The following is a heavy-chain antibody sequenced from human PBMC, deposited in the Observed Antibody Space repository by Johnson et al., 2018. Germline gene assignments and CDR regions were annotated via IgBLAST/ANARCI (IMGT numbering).Heavy chain of an antibody. D-gene: IGHD3-10*01. Sequence: QVQLVQSGGGVVQPGRSLRLSCAASGFSFSSYVMHWVRQAPGKGLEWVAVIWYDGSNKYYADSVKGRFTISRDNAKNTLYLQMNSLRAEDAAVYYCARETYGTGSYAGLYYYYYMDVWGKGTTVTVSS. CDR1: GFSFSSYV. J-gene: IGHJ6*03. CDR3: ARETYGTGSYAGLYYYYYMDV. V-gene: IGHV3-33*01. CDR2: IWYDGSNK.